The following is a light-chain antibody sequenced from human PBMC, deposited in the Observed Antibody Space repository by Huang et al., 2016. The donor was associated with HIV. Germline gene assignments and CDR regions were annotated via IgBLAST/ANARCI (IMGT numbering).Light chain of an antibody. J-gene: IGKJ1*01. V-gene: IGKV3-15*01. CDR3: QQYRSWPST. CDR2: EAS. CDR1: QSVSSQ. Sequence: ELVMTHSPATLSVSPGDRATLSCRASQSVSSQLAWYQQKPGQTPRLLIYEASTRATGIPARFSGSGSGTEFTLTISSLQSEDVAVYYCQQYRSWPSTFGQGTKVEIK.